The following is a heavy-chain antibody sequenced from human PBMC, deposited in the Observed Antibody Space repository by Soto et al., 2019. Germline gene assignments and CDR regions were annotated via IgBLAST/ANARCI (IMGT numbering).Heavy chain of an antibody. Sequence: GGSLRFSCAASGFTFSSYGMHWVRQAPGKGLEWVAVISYDGSNKYYADSVKGRFTISRDNSKNTLYLQMNSLRAEDTAVYYCAKDHGGEWELRSDAHYYFDYWGQGTLVTVSS. CDR1: GFTFSSYG. CDR2: ISYDGSNK. CDR3: AKDHGGEWELRSDAHYYFDY. J-gene: IGHJ4*02. V-gene: IGHV3-30*18. D-gene: IGHD1-26*01.